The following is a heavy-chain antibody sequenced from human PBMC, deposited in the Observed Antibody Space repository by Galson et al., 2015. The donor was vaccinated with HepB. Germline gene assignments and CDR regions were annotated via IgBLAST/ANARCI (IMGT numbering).Heavy chain of an antibody. CDR1: GFSFKTYG. CDR3: AKEGSGSSRVFYYYGMDA. CDR2: ITYDGRYI. J-gene: IGHJ6*02. V-gene: IGHV3-30*18. D-gene: IGHD1-26*01. Sequence: SLRLSCAASGFSFKTYGMHWVRQAPGKGLEWVALITYDGRYIHYADSVKGRLTISRDNSMNTLYLDVNSLRLDDTGVYFCAKEGSGSSRVFYYYGMDAWGQGTTVTVSS.